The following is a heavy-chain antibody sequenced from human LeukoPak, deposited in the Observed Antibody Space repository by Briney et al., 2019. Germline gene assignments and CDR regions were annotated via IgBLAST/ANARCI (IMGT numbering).Heavy chain of an antibody. Sequence: PGRSLRLSCAASGFTFSSYAMHWVRQAPGKGLEWVAVISYDGSNKYYADSVKGRFTISRDNSKNTLYLQMNSLRVEDTAVYYCARVGWENWYYFDYWGQGTLVTVSS. CDR1: GFTFSSYA. V-gene: IGHV3-30-3*01. D-gene: IGHD1-1*01. J-gene: IGHJ4*02. CDR3: ARVGWENWYYFDY. CDR2: ISYDGSNK.